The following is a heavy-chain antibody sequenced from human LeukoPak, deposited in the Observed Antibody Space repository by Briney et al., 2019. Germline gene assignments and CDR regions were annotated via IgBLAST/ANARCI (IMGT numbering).Heavy chain of an antibody. D-gene: IGHD2/OR15-2a*01. CDR3: ARDRIVLGESVSSYYYYGMDV. CDR1: GGSISSGGYY. CDR2: IYYSGST. Sequence: SQTLSLTCTVSGGSISSGGYYWSWIRQHPGKGLEWIGYIYYSGSTYYNPSLKSRVTISVDTSKNQFSLKLSSVTAADTAVYYCARDRIVLGESVSSYYYYGMDVWGQGTTVTVSS. V-gene: IGHV4-30-4*08. J-gene: IGHJ6*02.